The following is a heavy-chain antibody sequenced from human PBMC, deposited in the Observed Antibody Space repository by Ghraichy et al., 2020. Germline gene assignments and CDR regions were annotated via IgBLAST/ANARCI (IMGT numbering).Heavy chain of an antibody. Sequence: GGSLRLSCTTSGFNFEDYAIHWVRQAPGKGLEWVSGFSWNSGTIAYADSVKGRFAMSRDDANNSLHLHMNNLRVEDTALYYCAKSSFRGHYYYYMDVWAKGTTVTVSS. J-gene: IGHJ6*03. V-gene: IGHV3-9*01. CDR1: GFNFEDYA. CDR2: FSWNSGTI. CDR3: AKSSFRGHYYYYMDV.